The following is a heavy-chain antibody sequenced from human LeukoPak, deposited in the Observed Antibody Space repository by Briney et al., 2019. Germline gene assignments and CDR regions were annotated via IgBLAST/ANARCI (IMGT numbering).Heavy chain of an antibody. J-gene: IGHJ5*02. CDR2: INHSGST. V-gene: IGHV4-34*01. CDR1: GGSFSGYY. Sequence: PSETLSLTCAVCGGSFSGYYWSWIRQPPGKGLEWIGEINHSGSTNYNPSLKSRVTISVDTSKNQFSLKLSSVTAADTAVYYCARDCSSTSCQLTRFDPWGQGTLVTVSS. D-gene: IGHD2-2*01. CDR3: ARDCSSTSCQLTRFDP.